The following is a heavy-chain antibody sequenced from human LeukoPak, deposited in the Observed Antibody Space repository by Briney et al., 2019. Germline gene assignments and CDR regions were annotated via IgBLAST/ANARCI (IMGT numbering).Heavy chain of an antibody. CDR1: GGSISSYY. D-gene: IGHD1-26*01. J-gene: IGHJ3*02. CDR2: IYYSGST. CDR3: ARDSPYSGSLDHAFDI. Sequence: SETLSLTCTVSGGSISSYYWSWIRQPPGKGLEWIGYIYYSGSTNYNPSLKSRVTISVDTSKNQFSLKLSSVTAADTAVYYCARDSPYSGSLDHAFDIWGQGTMVTVSS. V-gene: IGHV4-59*01.